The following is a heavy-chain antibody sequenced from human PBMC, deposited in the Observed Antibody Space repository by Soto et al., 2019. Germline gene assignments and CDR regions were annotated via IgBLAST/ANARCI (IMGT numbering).Heavy chain of an antibody. CDR2: ISGSGGST. J-gene: IGHJ4*02. CDR1: GFTFSSYA. Sequence: PGGSLRLSCAASGFTFSSYAMSWVRQAPGKGLEWVSAISGSGGSTYYADSVKGRFTISRDNSKNTLYLQMNSLRAEDTAVYYCANDAPPYSGYVGTFDYWGQGTLVTVSS. V-gene: IGHV3-23*01. D-gene: IGHD5-12*01. CDR3: ANDAPPYSGYVGTFDY.